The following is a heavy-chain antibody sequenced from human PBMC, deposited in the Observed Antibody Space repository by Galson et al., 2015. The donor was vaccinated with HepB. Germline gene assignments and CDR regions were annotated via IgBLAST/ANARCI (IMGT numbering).Heavy chain of an antibody. Sequence: QSGAEVKKPGESLKISCTGSGYSFSTYWIGGVRQMPGKGMEWMAIIYPCDSDTRYSPSFQGQVTISADKSISTAYLQLSSLKASDTAIYYCARHYSTGWYRYFHYWGQGTLVTVSS. CDR2: IYPCDSDT. CDR1: GYSFSTYW. D-gene: IGHD6-19*01. CDR3: ARHYSTGWYRYFHY. V-gene: IGHV5-51*01. J-gene: IGHJ1*01.